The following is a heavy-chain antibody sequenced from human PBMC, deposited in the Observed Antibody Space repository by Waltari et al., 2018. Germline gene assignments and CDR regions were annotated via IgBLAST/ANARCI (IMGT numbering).Heavy chain of an antibody. CDR1: GFTFSLYA. D-gene: IGHD1-1*01. Sequence: QVQLVESGGGVVQPGRSLRLSCAASGFTFSLYAMHWVRQAPGKGLELVAFISYDGSNKYYADSEGRFTISRDNSKKTLSLQMNSLRTEDTALYYCARDKERYTEGPFDYWGQGTLVTVSS. J-gene: IGHJ4*02. CDR2: ISYDGSNK. CDR3: ARDKERYTEGPFDY. V-gene: IGHV3-30*04.